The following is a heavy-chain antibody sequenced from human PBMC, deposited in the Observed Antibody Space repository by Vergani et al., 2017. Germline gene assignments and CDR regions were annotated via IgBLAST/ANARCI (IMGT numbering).Heavy chain of an antibody. D-gene: IGHD6-13*01. CDR2: ISSSSGYL. CDR3: ARGAPGSSSWVLFPD. V-gene: IGHV3-21*01. Sequence: EVQLVESGGGLVKPGGSLRLSCAASGFTFSSCSMNWVRQAPGKGLEWVSSISSSSGYLYYADSVKGRFTISRDNAKNSLYLQMNSLRAEDTAVYYCARGAPGSSSWVLFPDWGQGTLVTVSS. CDR1: GFTFSSCS. J-gene: IGHJ4*02.